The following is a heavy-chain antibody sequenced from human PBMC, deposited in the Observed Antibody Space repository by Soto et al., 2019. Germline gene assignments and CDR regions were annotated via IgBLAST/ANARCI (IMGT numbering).Heavy chain of an antibody. CDR3: ARGHYYYAMDV. CDR1: GGSVSSGVFS. V-gene: IGHV4-30-2*01. J-gene: IGHJ6*02. Sequence: SETLSLTCTVSGGSVSSGVFSWNWIRQPPGQGLEWIGYISHGGSPHYTPSLRSRVSISVDRSTNVISLNLTSMTPADTAVYFCARGHYYYAMDVWRQVPTVTV. CDR2: ISHGGSP.